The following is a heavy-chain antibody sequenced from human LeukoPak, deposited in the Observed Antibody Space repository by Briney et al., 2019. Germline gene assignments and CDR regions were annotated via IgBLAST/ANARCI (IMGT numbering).Heavy chain of an antibody. CDR2: ISGSGSRT. CDR3: AKDTPLNYYDSSGYCDH. CDR1: GFTFSSYA. D-gene: IGHD3-22*01. V-gene: IGHV3-23*01. Sequence: PGGSLRLSCAASGFTFSSYAMSWVRQAPGKGLEWVSAISGSGSRTYYADSVKGRFTFSGDNSKNTLYLLMNSLRAEDTAVYYCAKDTPLNYYDSSGYCDHWGQGTLVTVSS. J-gene: IGHJ4*02.